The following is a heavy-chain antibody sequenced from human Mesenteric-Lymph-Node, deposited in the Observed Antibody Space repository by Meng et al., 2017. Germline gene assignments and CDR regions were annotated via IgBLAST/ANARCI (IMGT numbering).Heavy chain of an antibody. CDR1: GASTSSDIW. Sequence: VELQESGPGRVKPSATLSLTGTVSGASTSSDIWWSGVRQPPGKGLEWIGEVYHRGATNYNHSLKSRVVISVDRSKNQFSLNLSSVTAADKGVDYCGRDQGRQLINHWGQGTLVTVSS. CDR2: VYHRGAT. J-gene: IGHJ4*02. D-gene: IGHD1-1*01. CDR3: GRDQGRQLINH. V-gene: IGHV4-4*02.